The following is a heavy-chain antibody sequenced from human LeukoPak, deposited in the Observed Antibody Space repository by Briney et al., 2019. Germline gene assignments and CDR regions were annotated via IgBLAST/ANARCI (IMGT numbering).Heavy chain of an antibody. J-gene: IGHJ4*02. CDR1: GFTFSSYA. CDR2: ISGSGGST. D-gene: IGHD4-11*01. Sequence: GGSLRLSCAASGFTFSSYAMSWVRQAPGKGLEWVSAISGSGGSTYYADSVKGRFTISRDNAKNSLYLQMNSLRAEDTAVYYCASDYSNYAGVFDYWGQGTLVTVSS. V-gene: IGHV3-23*01. CDR3: ASDYSNYAGVFDY.